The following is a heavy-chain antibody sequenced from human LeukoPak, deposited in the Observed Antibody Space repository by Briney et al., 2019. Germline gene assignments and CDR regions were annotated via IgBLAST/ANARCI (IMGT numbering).Heavy chain of an antibody. CDR2: ISYDGSNK. CDR3: ASPIAEAYCGGDCYSSAYGY. J-gene: IGHJ4*02. CDR1: GFTFSSYA. D-gene: IGHD2-21*01. Sequence: GGSLRLSCAASGFTFSSYAMHWVRQAPGKGLEWVAVISYDGSNKYYADSVKGRFSISRDNSKNTLYLQMNSLRAEDTAVYYCASPIAEAYCGGDCYSSAYGYWGQGTLVTVSS. V-gene: IGHV3-30-3*01.